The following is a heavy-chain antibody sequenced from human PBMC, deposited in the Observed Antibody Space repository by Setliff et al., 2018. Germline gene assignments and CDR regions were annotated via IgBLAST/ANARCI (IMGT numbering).Heavy chain of an antibody. Sequence: ASVKVSCKASGYTFTYFGVSWLRLAPGQGLEWMGWISAYSGNTKYAQKLQGRVTMTTDTSTTTAYLELRSLTSDDTAVYYCSRLVRYCTTTSCQGASGAEFWGQGTLVTVS. J-gene: IGHJ1*01. V-gene: IGHV1-18*01. CDR2: ISAYSGNT. CDR1: GYTFTYFG. CDR3: SRLVRYCTTTSCQGASGAEF. D-gene: IGHD2-2*01.